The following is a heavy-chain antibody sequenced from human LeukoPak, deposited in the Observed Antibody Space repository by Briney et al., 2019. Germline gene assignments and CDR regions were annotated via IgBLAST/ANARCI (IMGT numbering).Heavy chain of an antibody. CDR1: GFTFSSYG. Sequence: PGGTLRLSCAASGFTFSSYGMSWVRQAPGKGLEWVSAISGSGGSTYYADSVKGRFTISRDNSKNTLYLQMNSLRAEDTAVYYCAKDLWAAVAKYYFDYWGQGTLVTVSS. D-gene: IGHD6-19*01. V-gene: IGHV3-23*01. CDR2: ISGSGGST. J-gene: IGHJ4*02. CDR3: AKDLWAAVAKYYFDY.